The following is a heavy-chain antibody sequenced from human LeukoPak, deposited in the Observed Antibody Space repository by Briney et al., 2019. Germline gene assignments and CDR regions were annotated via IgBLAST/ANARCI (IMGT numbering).Heavy chain of an antibody. Sequence: SETLSLTCTVSGGSISSYYWSWIRQPPGKGLEWIGYIYYSGSTNYNPSLKSRVTISVDTSENQFSLKLSSVTAADTAVYYCALSSTTPFYFDYWGQGTLVTVSS. CDR3: ALSSTTPFYFDY. D-gene: IGHD2-2*01. J-gene: IGHJ4*02. V-gene: IGHV4-59*12. CDR1: GGSISSYY. CDR2: IYYSGST.